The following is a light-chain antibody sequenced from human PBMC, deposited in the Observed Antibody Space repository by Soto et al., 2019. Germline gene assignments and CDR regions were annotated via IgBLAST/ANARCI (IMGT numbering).Light chain of an antibody. CDR3: GTWDSSLSARV. CDR2: ENN. V-gene: IGLV1-51*02. CDR1: SSNIGNNY. Sequence: QSVLTQPPSVSAAPGQKVTISCSGSSSNIGNNYVSWYQQLPGTAPKLLIYENNKRPSGIPVRFSGSKSGTSATLGITGLQTGDEADYYCGTWDSSLSARVFGGGTKVTVL. J-gene: IGLJ3*02.